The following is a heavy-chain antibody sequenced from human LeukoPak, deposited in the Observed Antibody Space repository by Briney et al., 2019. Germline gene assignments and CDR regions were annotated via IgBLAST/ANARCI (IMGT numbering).Heavy chain of an antibody. CDR3: TSWGDTTAEYFQR. D-gene: IGHD2-21*02. CDR1: GFTFRSDW. CDR2: INTDGSGA. J-gene: IGHJ1*01. V-gene: IGHV3-7*01. Sequence: PGGSLRLACAASGFTFRSDWMSWVRQSPGKGLEWAANINTDGSGAYYVDSVKGRFIISRDNAQNSMYLQMNSLRVEDTAVYYCTSWGDTTAEYFQRWGQGTLVTVSS.